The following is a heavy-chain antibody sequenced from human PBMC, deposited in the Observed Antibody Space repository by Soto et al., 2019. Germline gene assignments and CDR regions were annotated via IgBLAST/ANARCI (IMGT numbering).Heavy chain of an antibody. CDR2: IWYDGSNK. CDR3: ARGRQEQQLVTDYYYYGMDV. J-gene: IGHJ6*02. Sequence: GGSLRLSCAASGFTFSSYGMHWVRQAPGKGLEWVAVIWYDGSNKYYADSVKGRFTISRDNSKNTLYLQMNSLRAEDTAVYYCARGRQEQQLVTDYYYYGMDVWGQGTTVTVSS. CDR1: GFTFSSYG. D-gene: IGHD6-13*01. V-gene: IGHV3-33*01.